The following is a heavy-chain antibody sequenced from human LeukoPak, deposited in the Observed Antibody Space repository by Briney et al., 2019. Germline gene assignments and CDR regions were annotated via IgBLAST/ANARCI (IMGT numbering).Heavy chain of an antibody. Sequence: PGGSLRLSCVASGFIFGSYGMHWVRQAPGKGLEWVAVVSYDGSNKHYAEPVKGRFTISRDNSKNTVYLQMNSLRAEDTAMYYCARPGKVYDYRGYHSPPDYWGQGTLVIVSS. CDR2: VSYDGSNK. J-gene: IGHJ4*02. CDR3: ARPGKVYDYRGYHSPPDY. CDR1: GFIFGSYG. D-gene: IGHD3-22*01. V-gene: IGHV3-30*03.